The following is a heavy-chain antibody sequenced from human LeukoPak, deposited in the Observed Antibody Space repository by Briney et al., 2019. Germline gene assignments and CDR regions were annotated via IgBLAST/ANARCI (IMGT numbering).Heavy chain of an antibody. Sequence: GGSLRLSCAASGFTFSSYWMSWVRQAPGKGLEWVANIKQDGSEKYYVDSVKGRFTISRDNAKNSLYLQMNSLRAEDTDVYYCARDQYRLGFNWFDPWGQGTLVTVSS. D-gene: IGHD2-2*01. CDR3: ARDQYRLGFNWFDP. J-gene: IGHJ5*02. CDR2: IKQDGSEK. V-gene: IGHV3-7*01. CDR1: GFTFSSYW.